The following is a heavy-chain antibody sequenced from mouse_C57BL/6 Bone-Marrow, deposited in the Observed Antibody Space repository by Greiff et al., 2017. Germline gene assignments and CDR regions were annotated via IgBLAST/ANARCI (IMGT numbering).Heavy chain of an antibody. J-gene: IGHJ1*03. D-gene: IGHD1-1*01. CDR2: IYPRSGNT. CDR3: ARDGSSLYWYFDV. Sequence: QVQLQQSGAELARPGASVKLSCKASGYTFTSYGISWVKQRTGQGLEWIGEIYPRSGNTYYNEKFKGKATLTADESSSTAYMELRSLTSEDSAVYFCARDGSSLYWYFDVWGTGTTVTVSS. V-gene: IGHV1-81*01. CDR1: GYTFTSYG.